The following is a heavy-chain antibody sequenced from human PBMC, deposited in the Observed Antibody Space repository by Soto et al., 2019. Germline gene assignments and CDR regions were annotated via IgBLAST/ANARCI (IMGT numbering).Heavy chain of an antibody. J-gene: IGHJ6*02. V-gene: IGHV4-4*07. CDR3: EGWSGYYNIDV. Sequence: QVQLQESGPGVVKTSETLSLTCSVSGGSISSYYWSWIRQPAGKGLEWIGRFYPSGSTNYNPSLWGRVTMSLDTSKKQFSLKLSSVTAADTAVYYCEGWSGYYNIDVLGQGTTVTVSS. CDR1: GGSISSYY. CDR2: FYPSGST. D-gene: IGHD3-3*01.